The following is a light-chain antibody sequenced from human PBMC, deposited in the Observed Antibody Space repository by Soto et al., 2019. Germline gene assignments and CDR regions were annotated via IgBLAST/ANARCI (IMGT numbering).Light chain of an antibody. Sequence: QSALTQPRSVSGSPGQSVTISCTGTSSDVGGYNYVSWYQQHPGKAPKLMIYDVSKRPSGVPDRFSGSKSGNTASLTISGLQAEDEADYYCCSYAGSYTGVFGGGTKLPVL. J-gene: IGLJ3*02. CDR3: CSYAGSYTGV. CDR2: DVS. CDR1: SSDVGGYNY. V-gene: IGLV2-11*01.